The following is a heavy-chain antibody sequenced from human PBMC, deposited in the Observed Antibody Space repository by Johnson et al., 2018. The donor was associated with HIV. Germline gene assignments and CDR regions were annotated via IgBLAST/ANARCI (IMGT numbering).Heavy chain of an antibody. Sequence: VQLVESGGGLVQPGGSLRLSCAASGFTFHDYGMTWVRQAPGKGLEWVSGINWNGGSTGYADSVKGRFTISRDNARNSLYLQMNSLRAEDTAVYYCARDSYYDSSGYYSPPHDAFDIWGQGTMVTVSS. J-gene: IGHJ3*02. CDR2: INWNGGST. V-gene: IGHV3-20*04. D-gene: IGHD3-22*01. CDR1: GFTFHDYG. CDR3: ARDSYYDSSGYYSPPHDAFDI.